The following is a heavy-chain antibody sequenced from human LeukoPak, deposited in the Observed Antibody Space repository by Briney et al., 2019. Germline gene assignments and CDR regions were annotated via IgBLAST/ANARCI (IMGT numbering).Heavy chain of an antibody. CDR2: TNHSGRI. V-gene: IGHV4-34*01. CDR1: GGSFRGYY. CDR3: ARIWDGYLIDY. J-gene: IGHJ4*02. D-gene: IGHD5-24*01. Sequence: SETLSLTCAVYGGSFRGYYWSWIRQPPGKGLEWIGETNHSGRIKYNPSLKSRVTISVDTSKNQFSLKLNSVTAADTAVYYCARIWDGYLIDYWGQGTLVTVSS.